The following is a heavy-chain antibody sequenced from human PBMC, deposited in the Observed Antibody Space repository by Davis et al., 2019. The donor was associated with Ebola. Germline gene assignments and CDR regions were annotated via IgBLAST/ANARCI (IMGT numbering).Heavy chain of an antibody. J-gene: IGHJ6*01. CDR2: INHSGST. V-gene: IGHV4-39*07. Sequence: MPGGSLRLSCTLSGGSISRSSYYWGWIRQPPGKGLEWIGEINHSGSTNYNPSLKSRVTISVDTSKNQFSLKLSSVTAADTAVYYCARGVSLYYYYGMDVWGQGTTVTVSS. CDR3: ARGVSLYYYYGMDV. CDR1: GGSISRSSYY.